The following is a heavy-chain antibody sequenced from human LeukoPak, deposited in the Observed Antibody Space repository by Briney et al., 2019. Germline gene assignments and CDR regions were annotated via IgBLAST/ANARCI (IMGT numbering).Heavy chain of an antibody. J-gene: IGHJ3*02. CDR3: AREMRIQLWLNDAFDI. CDR1: GYSISSGYY. D-gene: IGHD5-18*01. Sequence: SETLSLTCTVSGYSISSGYYWGWIRQPPGKGLEWIGSIYHSGSTYYNPSLKSRVTISVDTSKNQFSLKLSPVTAADTAVYYCAREMRIQLWLNDAFDIWGQGTMVTVSS. CDR2: IYHSGST. V-gene: IGHV4-38-2*02.